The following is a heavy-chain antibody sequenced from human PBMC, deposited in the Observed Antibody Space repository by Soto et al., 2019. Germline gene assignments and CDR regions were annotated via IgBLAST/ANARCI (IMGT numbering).Heavy chain of an antibody. J-gene: IGHJ4*02. D-gene: IGHD3-22*01. V-gene: IGHV3-30*18. CDR3: AKDLDKYYYDSSDESGIDY. CDR2: ISYDGSNK. CDR1: GFTFSSYG. Sequence: GGSLRLSCAASGFTFSSYGMHWVRQAPGKGLEWVAVISYDGSNKYYADSVKGRFTISRDNSKNTLYLQMNSLRAEDTAVYYCAKDLDKYYYDSSDESGIDYWGQGTLVTVPS.